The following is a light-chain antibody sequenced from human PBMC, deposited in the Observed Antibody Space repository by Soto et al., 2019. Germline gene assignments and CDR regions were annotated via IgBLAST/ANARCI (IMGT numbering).Light chain of an antibody. J-gene: IGKJ5*01. CDR2: DAS. Sequence: ILLTQSPATLSLSPGERATLSCRASQSISNNLAWYQQKPGQAPRLLIYDASSRATGIPARFSGSGSGTDFTLTISSLEPEDFAVYYCQQRSNWPPITFGEGTRLEI. CDR1: QSISNN. CDR3: QQRSNWPPIT. V-gene: IGKV3-11*01.